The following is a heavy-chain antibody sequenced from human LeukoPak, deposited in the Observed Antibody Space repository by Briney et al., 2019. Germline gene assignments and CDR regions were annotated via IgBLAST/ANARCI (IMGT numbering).Heavy chain of an antibody. V-gene: IGHV1-69*13. CDR3: AKTYPIDAFDI. J-gene: IGHJ3*02. CDR2: IIPIFGTA. Sequence: SVKVSCKASGGTFSSYAISWVRQAPGQGLEWMGGIIPIFGTANYAQKFQGRVTITADESTSTAYMELSSLRSEDTAVYSCAKTYPIDAFDIWGQGTMVTVSS. CDR1: GGTFSSYA.